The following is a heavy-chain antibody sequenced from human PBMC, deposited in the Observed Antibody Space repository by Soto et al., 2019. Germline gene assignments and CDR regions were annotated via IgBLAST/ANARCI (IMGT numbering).Heavy chain of an antibody. V-gene: IGHV1-18*01. CDR3: ARDSQYSTSWQRFDS. J-gene: IGHJ4*02. CDR1: GYTFTNYA. D-gene: IGHD6-13*01. Sequence: QVQLVQSGGELKKPGASVKVSCKASGYTFTNYAISWVRQAPGRGLEWMGWVNTYNGNPNYAQIFQGRVTMTTDTCTGTVYMELRSLKSDASAIYYCARDSQYSTSWQRFDSWGQGTLVTVSS. CDR2: VNTYNGNP.